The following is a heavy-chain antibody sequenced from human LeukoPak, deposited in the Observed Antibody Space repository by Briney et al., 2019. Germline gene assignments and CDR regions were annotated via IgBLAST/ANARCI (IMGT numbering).Heavy chain of an antibody. CDR2: INHSGST. Sequence: SETLSLTCAVYGGSFSGYYWSWIRQPPGKGLEWIGEINHSGSTKYNPSLKSRVAISVDTSKNQFSLKLSSVTAADTAVYYCARRLGRKFGERFYYYHYMDVWGKGTTVTISS. CDR3: ARRLGRKFGERFYYYHYMDV. J-gene: IGHJ6*03. CDR1: GGSFSGYY. D-gene: IGHD3-10*01. V-gene: IGHV4-34*01.